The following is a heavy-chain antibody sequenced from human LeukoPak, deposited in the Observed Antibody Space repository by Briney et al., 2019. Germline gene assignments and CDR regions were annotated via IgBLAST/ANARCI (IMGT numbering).Heavy chain of an antibody. D-gene: IGHD5-12*01. Sequence: SETLSLTCAVYSGSFSGYYWNWIRQPPGKGREWIGEINHSGSTNYNPSLKSRVTISLDTSKNQFSLKLSSVTAEDTAVYYCARKRYSGYHIDYWGQGILVTVSP. CDR1: SGSFSGYY. V-gene: IGHV4-34*01. CDR3: ARKRYSGYHIDY. CDR2: INHSGST. J-gene: IGHJ4*02.